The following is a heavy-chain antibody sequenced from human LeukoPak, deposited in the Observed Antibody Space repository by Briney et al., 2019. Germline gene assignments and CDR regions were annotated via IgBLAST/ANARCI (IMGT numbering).Heavy chain of an antibody. CDR1: GGSISSYY. V-gene: IGHV4-4*07. D-gene: IGHD3-3*01. Sequence: SETLSLTCTVSGGSISSYYWSWIRQPAGKGLEWIGRIYTSGSTNYNPSLKSRVTMSVDTSKNQFSLKLSSVTAADTAVYYCARTYYDFWSGYTHYFDYWGQGTLVTVSS. J-gene: IGHJ4*02. CDR3: ARTYYDFWSGYTHYFDY. CDR2: IYTSGST.